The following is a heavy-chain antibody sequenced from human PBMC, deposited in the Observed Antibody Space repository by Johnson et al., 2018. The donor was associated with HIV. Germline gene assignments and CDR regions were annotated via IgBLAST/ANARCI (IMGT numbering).Heavy chain of an antibody. V-gene: IGHV3-30*04. Sequence: QVQLVESGGGLVKPGRSLRLSCAASGFTFSASSMHWVRQAPGKGLEWVAVISFDGTNKYYADAVEGRFTITRDNSNNILFLQMDSLRREDTAVYYCVRSNYAPGDGNNKNAFDIWGQGTMVTVSS. CDR3: VRSNYAPGDGNNKNAFDI. CDR2: ISFDGTNK. CDR1: GFTFSASS. J-gene: IGHJ3*02. D-gene: IGHD5-24*01.